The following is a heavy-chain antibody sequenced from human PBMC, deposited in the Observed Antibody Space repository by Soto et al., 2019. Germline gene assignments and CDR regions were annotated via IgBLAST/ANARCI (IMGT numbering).Heavy chain of an antibody. Sequence: SETLSLTCAVYGGSFSGYYWSWIRQPPGKGLEWIGEINHSGSTNYNPSLKSRVTISVDTSKNQFSLKLSSVTAADTAVYYCARGLIGSIAAAKYPRDWFDPWGQGTLVTV. D-gene: IGHD6-13*01. V-gene: IGHV4-34*01. CDR3: ARGLIGSIAAAKYPRDWFDP. J-gene: IGHJ5*02. CDR1: GGSFSGYY. CDR2: INHSGST.